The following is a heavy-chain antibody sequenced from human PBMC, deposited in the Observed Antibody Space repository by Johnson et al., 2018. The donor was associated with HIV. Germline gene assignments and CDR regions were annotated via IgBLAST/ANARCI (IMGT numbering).Heavy chain of an antibody. Sequence: QVQLVESGGGVVQPGRSLRLSCAASGFTFSSYAMHWVRQAPGKGLEWVAVISYDGSNQYYADSVKGRFTISRDNSKNTLYIQMNSLRAEDTAVYYCALVLGALPGAFDIWGQGTLVTVSS. CDR3: ALVLGALPGAFDI. CDR1: GFTFSSYA. J-gene: IGHJ3*02. V-gene: IGHV3-30*14. D-gene: IGHD3-16*01. CDR2: ISYDGSNQ.